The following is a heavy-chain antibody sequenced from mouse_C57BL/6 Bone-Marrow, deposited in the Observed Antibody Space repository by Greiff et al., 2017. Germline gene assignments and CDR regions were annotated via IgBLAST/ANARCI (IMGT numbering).Heavy chain of an antibody. Sequence: EVKLVESEGGLVQPGSSMKLSCTASGFTFSDYYMAWVRQVPEKGLEWVANINYDGSSTYYLDSFKSRFIISRDNAKNILYLQMSSLKSEDTATYYCARGGLYGSSYVYWYFDVWGTGTTVTVSS. V-gene: IGHV5-16*01. D-gene: IGHD1-1*01. J-gene: IGHJ1*03. CDR2: INYDGSST. CDR1: GFTFSDYY. CDR3: ARGGLYGSSYVYWYFDV.